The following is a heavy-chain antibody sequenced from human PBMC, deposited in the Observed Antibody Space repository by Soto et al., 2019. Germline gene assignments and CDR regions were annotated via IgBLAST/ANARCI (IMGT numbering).Heavy chain of an antibody. D-gene: IGHD3-10*01. Sequence: SVKVSCKASGGTFSSYAISWVRQAPGQGLEWMGGIIPIFGTANYAQKFQGRVTITADESTSTAYMELSSLRSEDTAVYYCAREATMVRGVIIYDAFDIWGQGTMVTVSS. CDR3: AREATMVRGVIIYDAFDI. CDR2: IIPIFGTA. CDR1: GGTFSSYA. J-gene: IGHJ3*02. V-gene: IGHV1-69*13.